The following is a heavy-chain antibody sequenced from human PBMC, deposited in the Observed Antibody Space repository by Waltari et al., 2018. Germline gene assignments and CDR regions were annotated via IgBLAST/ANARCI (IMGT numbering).Heavy chain of an antibody. J-gene: IGHJ6*02. D-gene: IGHD3-10*01. Sequence: QVQLQQWGAGLLKPSETLSLTCAVYGGSFSGYYWSWIRQPPGKGLEWIGEINHSGSTNYNPSLKSRVTISVDTSKNQFSLKLSAVTAADTAVYYCARGPIYYGSAVGGMDVWGQGPTVTVSS. V-gene: IGHV4-34*01. CDR2: INHSGST. CDR3: ARGPIYYGSAVGGMDV. CDR1: GGSFSGYY.